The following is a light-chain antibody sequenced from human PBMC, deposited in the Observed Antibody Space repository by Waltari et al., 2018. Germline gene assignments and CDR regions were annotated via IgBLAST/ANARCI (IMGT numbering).Light chain of an antibody. V-gene: IGLV1-44*01. CDR1: SSDIGSNT. Sequence: QSVLTQSPSASGTPGQRVSMSCSGSSSDIGSNTVTWYQKLQGTAPKLLIYNNYQRPSGVPDRFSGSKSGTSASLAISGLQSEDEADYYCATWDDSLNGRVFGGGTKLTVL. J-gene: IGLJ3*02. CDR3: ATWDDSLNGRV. CDR2: NNY.